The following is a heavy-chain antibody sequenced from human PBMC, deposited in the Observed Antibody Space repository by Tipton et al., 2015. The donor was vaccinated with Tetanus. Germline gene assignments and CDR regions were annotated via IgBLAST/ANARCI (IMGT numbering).Heavy chain of an antibody. CDR1: GGSIRGGTFY. CDR3: ARHQSGSFTPFDY. V-gene: IGHV4-39*01. D-gene: IGHD3-3*01. Sequence: TLSLTCTVSGGSIRGGTFYWGWIRQPPGKGLEWIGSIYESGDTYYIPSLKSRVTISVDTSKNQFSLNLNSMAAADTGVYSCARHQSGSFTPFDYWGQGNLVTVSS. CDR2: IYESGDT. J-gene: IGHJ4*02.